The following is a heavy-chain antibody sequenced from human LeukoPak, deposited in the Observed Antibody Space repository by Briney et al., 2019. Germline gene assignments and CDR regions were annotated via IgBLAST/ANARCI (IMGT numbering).Heavy chain of an antibody. D-gene: IGHD6-13*01. CDR3: ARQRRIAAAGTRSWFDP. J-gene: IGHJ5*02. Sequence: ASVKVSCKASGYTFTGYYMHWVRQAPGQGLEWMGWINPNSGGTNYAQKFQGRVTMTRDTSISTAYMELSRLRSDDTAVYYCARQRRIAAAGTRSWFDPWGQGTLVTVSS. V-gene: IGHV1-2*02. CDR1: GYTFTGYY. CDR2: INPNSGGT.